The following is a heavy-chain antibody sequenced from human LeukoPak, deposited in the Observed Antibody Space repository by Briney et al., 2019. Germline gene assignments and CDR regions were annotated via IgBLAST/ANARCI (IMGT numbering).Heavy chain of an antibody. CDR2: INTNTGNP. Sequence: GASVKVSCKSSGYTFTSCAWNWVRQAPGQGLEWMGWINTNTGNPTYAQGFTGRFVSSLDTSVSTAYLQISSLKAEDTAVYYCARFYTDLVYYYYYCMDVWGKGTTVTVSS. J-gene: IGHJ6*03. CDR1: GYTFTSCA. CDR3: ARFYTDLVYYYYYCMDV. D-gene: IGHD3-16*01. V-gene: IGHV7-4-1*02.